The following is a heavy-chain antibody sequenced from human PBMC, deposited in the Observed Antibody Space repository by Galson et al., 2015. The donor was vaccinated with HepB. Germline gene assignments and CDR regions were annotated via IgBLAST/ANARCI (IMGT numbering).Heavy chain of an antibody. Sequence: SLRLSCAASGFTFSSYGMHWVRQAPGKGLEWVAFIRYDGSNKYYADSVKGRFTISRDNSKNTLYLQMNSLRAEDTAVYYCAKWDGSPLCGFDPWGQGTLVTAAS. V-gene: IGHV3-30*02. J-gene: IGHJ5*02. CDR1: GFTFSSYG. CDR2: IRYDGSNK. CDR3: AKWDGSPLCGFDP. D-gene: IGHD5-24*01.